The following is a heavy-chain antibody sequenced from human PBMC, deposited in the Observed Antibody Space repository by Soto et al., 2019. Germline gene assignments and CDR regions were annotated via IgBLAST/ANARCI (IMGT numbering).Heavy chain of an antibody. Sequence: PSETLSLTCTVSGGSISSGGYYWSWIRQHLGKGLEWIGYIYYSRSTYYNPSLKSRVTISVDTSKNQFSLKLNSMTAADTAVYYCARHNYGSGSTYFDYWGQGTLVTVSS. D-gene: IGHD3-10*01. V-gene: IGHV4-31*03. CDR1: GGSISSGGYY. J-gene: IGHJ4*02. CDR2: IYYSRST. CDR3: ARHNYGSGSTYFDY.